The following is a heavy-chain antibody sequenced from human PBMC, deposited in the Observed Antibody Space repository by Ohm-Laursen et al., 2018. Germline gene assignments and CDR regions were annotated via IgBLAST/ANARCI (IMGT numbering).Heavy chain of an antibody. J-gene: IGHJ5*02. CDR2: ISSSGSTI. V-gene: IGHV3-11*01. CDR1: GFTFSDYY. D-gene: IGHD6-19*01. Sequence: GSLRLSCAASGFTFSDYYMSWIRQAPGKGLEWVSYISSSGSTIYYADSVKGRFTISRDNAKNSLYLQMNSLRAEDTALYYCAKADSIAVAGNVPTLFDPWGQGTLVTVSS. CDR3: AKADSIAVAGNVPTLFDP.